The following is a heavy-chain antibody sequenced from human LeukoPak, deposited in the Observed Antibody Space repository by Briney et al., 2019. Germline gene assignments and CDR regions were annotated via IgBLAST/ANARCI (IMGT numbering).Heavy chain of an antibody. Sequence: PSETLSLTCAVYGGSFSGYYWSWIRQPPGKGLEWIGEINHSGSTNYNPSLKSRVTISVDTSKNQFSLKLSSATAADTAVYYCAPRPYCSSTSCYEYYWGQGTLVTVSS. CDR1: GGSFSGYY. V-gene: IGHV4-34*01. D-gene: IGHD2-2*01. CDR2: INHSGST. CDR3: APRPYCSSTSCYEYY. J-gene: IGHJ4*02.